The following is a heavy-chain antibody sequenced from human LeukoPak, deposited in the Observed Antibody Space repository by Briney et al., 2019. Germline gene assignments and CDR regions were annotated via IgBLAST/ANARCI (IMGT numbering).Heavy chain of an antibody. V-gene: IGHV3-23*01. J-gene: IGHJ4*02. CDR2: ISDSGIST. Sequence: PGGSLRLSCAASGFTFRSFAMSWVRQAPGKGLEWVSAISDSGISTYFADSVKGRFTISRDNSKITLYLQMNSLRAEDTAVYYCAKGDGDYVFWDYWGQGTLVTVSS. CDR1: GFTFRSFA. CDR3: AKGDGDYVFWDY. D-gene: IGHD4-17*01.